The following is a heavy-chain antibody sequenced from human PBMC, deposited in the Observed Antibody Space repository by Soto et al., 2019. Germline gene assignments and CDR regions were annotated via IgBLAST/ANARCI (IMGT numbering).Heavy chain of an antibody. CDR1: VFSFNNYA. Sequence: EVQLLESGGGLVQPGGSLRLSCAASVFSFNNYAMTWVRQAPRKGLEWVSAISGGGDTTSYADSVKGRFTVSRDGSKNTLYLQMSSLRSEDTALYHCAKGQGGSGRLTPRVDFWGQGTLVTVSS. D-gene: IGHD3-10*01. V-gene: IGHV3-23*01. J-gene: IGHJ4*02. CDR2: ISGGGDTT. CDR3: AKGQGGSGRLTPRVDF.